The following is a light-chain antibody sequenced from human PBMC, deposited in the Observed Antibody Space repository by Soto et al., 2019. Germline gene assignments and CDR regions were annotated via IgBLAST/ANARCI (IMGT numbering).Light chain of an antibody. J-gene: IGKJ1*01. CDR3: QQYNNWPPWT. V-gene: IGKV3-15*01. CDR2: DAS. CDR1: QSVSNN. Sequence: ILMTQSPATISVSPGERATLSCRASQSVSNNLAWYQQKPGQAPRLLIYDASTRATGIPARFSGSGSGTEVTLTISGLQSEDFAVYYCQQYNNWPPWTFGQGTKVEIK.